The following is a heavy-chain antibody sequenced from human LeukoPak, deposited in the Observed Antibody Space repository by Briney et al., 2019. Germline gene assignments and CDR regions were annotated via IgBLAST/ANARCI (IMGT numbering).Heavy chain of an antibody. V-gene: IGHV4-39*02. CDR2: IYYSGST. Sequence: SETLSLTCTVSGGSISTTGYYWAWIRQPPGEGVQWIASIYYSGSTYYNSSLKSRVTISVDTSKNQFSLKLSSMTAADTAVYYCASDKGYSNNYFDYWGQGTLVTVSS. CDR3: ASDKGYSNNYFDY. CDR1: GGSISTTGYY. D-gene: IGHD6-13*01. J-gene: IGHJ4*02.